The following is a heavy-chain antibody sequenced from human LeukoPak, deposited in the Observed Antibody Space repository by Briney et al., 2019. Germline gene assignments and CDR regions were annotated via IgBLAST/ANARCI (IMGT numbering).Heavy chain of an antibody. J-gene: IGHJ6*02. CDR2: ISGSGGST. CDR3: AKGVSITIFGVVPDYYYYGMDV. D-gene: IGHD3-3*01. V-gene: IGHV3-23*01. CDR1: GFTFSSYA. Sequence: GGPLRLSCAASGFTFSSYATSWVPQAPGKGLEWVSAISGSGGSTYYADSVKGRFTISRDNSKSTLYLQRNSLRAEDTAVYYCAKGVSITIFGVVPDYYYYGMDVWGQGTTVTVSS.